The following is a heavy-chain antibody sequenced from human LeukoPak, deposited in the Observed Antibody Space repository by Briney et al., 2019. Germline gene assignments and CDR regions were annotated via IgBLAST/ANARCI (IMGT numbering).Heavy chain of an antibody. CDR1: GYTFTSYG. CDR3: ARGPRGWGEGALPNFDY. V-gene: IGHV1-18*01. J-gene: IGHJ4*02. Sequence: ASVKVSCKASGYTFTSYGISWVRQAPGQGLEWMGWISAYNGNTNYAQKLQGRVTMTTDTSTSTAYMELRSLRSDDTAVYYCARGPRGWGEGALPNFDYWGQGTLVTVSS. D-gene: IGHD6-19*01. CDR2: ISAYNGNT.